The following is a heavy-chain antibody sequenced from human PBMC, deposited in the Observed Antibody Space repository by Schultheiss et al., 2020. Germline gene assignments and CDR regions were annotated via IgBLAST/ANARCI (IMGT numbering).Heavy chain of an antibody. V-gene: IGHV3-48*02. CDR2: ISSSSSTI. D-gene: IGHD6-13*01. J-gene: IGHJ4*02. CDR1: GFTFSSYS. Sequence: GGSLRLSCAASGFTFSSYSMNWVRQAPGKGLEWVSSISSSSSTIYYADSVKGRFTISRDNAKNSLYLQMNSLRDEDTAVYYCARVPLLSAAAGMDYWGQGTLVTVSS. CDR3: ARVPLLSAAAGMDY.